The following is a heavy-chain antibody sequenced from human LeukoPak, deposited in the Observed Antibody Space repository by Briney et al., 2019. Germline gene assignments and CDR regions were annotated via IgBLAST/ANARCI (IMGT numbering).Heavy chain of an antibody. J-gene: IGHJ6*03. Sequence: ASVKVSCKASGYTFTSYYMHWVRQAPGQGLEWMGIINPSGGSTSYAQKFQGRVTMTRDTSTSTVYMELSSLRSEDTAVYYCARSRRKLITIFGVVDAPYNTGYYMDVWGKGTTVTVSS. D-gene: IGHD3-3*01. CDR1: GYTFTSYY. CDR3: ARSRRKLITIFGVVDAPYNTGYYMDV. V-gene: IGHV1-46*01. CDR2: INPSGGST.